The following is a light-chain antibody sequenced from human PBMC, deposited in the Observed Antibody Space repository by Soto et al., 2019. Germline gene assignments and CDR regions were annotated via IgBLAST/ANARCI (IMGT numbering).Light chain of an antibody. CDR3: QHYHSDPWT. J-gene: IGKJ1*01. CDR1: QSIRSW. V-gene: IGKV1-5*01. CDR2: GAS. Sequence: DIQMTQSPSTLSASVGDRVTITCRASQSIRSWLAWYQWKPGKAPKLLIYGASSLESGVPLRFSGSGSGTEFTLTIISLQPDEFATYYCQHYHSDPWTFGQGTKVEVK.